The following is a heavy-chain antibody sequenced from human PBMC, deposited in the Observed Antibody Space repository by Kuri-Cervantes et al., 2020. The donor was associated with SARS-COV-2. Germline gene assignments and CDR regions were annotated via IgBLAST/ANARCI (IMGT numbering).Heavy chain of an antibody. Sequence: SETLSLTCTVSGGSISSSSYYWGWIRQPPGKGLEWIGSIYYSGSTYYNPSLKSRVTISVDTSKNQFSLKLSSVTAADTAVYYCRYSGWSGPYYYHMDVWGKGTTVTVSS. D-gene: IGHD3-3*01. CDR1: GGSISSSSYY. J-gene: IGHJ6*03. CDR3: RYSGWSGPYYYHMDV. V-gene: IGHV4-39*01. CDR2: IYYSGST.